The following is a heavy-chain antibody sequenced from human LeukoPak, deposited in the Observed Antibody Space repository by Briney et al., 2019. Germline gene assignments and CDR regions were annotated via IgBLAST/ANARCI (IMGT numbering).Heavy chain of an antibody. CDR2: ISDIGGST. Sequence: GGSLRLSCAASGFTFSSYAMNWVRQAPGKGLEWVSVISDIGGSTYYADSVKGRFTISRDNSKNTLYLQMSSLRAGDTAVYYCAKSSYYDSSGYYREYYFDYWGQGTLVTVSS. J-gene: IGHJ4*02. V-gene: IGHV3-23*01. CDR3: AKSSYYDSSGYYREYYFDY. D-gene: IGHD3-22*01. CDR1: GFTFSSYA.